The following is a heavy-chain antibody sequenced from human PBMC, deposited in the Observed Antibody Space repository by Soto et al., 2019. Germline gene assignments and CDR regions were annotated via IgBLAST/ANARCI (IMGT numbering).Heavy chain of an antibody. CDR2: IYPGDSDT. Sequence: GESLKISCKGSGYNFANYWIGWVRQMPGKDLEWMGIIYPGDSDTRYSPSFQGQVTISADKSISTAYLQWSSLKASDTAMYYCARHGVVVVAATPRYYGMDVWGQGTTVTVSS. V-gene: IGHV5-51*01. J-gene: IGHJ6*02. CDR1: GYNFANYW. D-gene: IGHD2-15*01. CDR3: ARHGVVVVAATPRYYGMDV.